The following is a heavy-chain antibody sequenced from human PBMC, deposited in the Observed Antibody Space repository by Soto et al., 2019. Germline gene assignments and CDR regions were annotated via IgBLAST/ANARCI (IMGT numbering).Heavy chain of an antibody. CDR2: IIPIFGTA. J-gene: IGHJ6*02. V-gene: IGHV1-69*13. CDR1: GGTFSSYA. CDR3: ASPGEGVVVPAAMDFYSS. D-gene: IGHD2-2*01. Sequence: SVKVSCKASGGTFSSYAISWVRQAPGQGLEWMGGIIPIFGTANYAQKFQGRVTITADESTSTAYMELSSLRSEDTAVYYCASPGEGVVVPAAMDFYSSWGQGTTVTVS.